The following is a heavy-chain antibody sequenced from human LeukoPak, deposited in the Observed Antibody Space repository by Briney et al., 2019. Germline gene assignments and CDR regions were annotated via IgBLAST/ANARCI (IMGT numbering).Heavy chain of an antibody. CDR2: IKTDGSST. V-gene: IGHV3-74*01. Sequence: GGSLRLSCAASGFTFSSYWMHWVRQAPGKGLVWVSRIKTDGSSTSYADSVKGRFTISRDNAKNTLYLQMNSLRAEDTAVYYCSRGGVGTTPFDYWGQGTLVTVSS. J-gene: IGHJ4*02. CDR1: GFTFSSYW. D-gene: IGHD1-26*01. CDR3: SRGGVGTTPFDY.